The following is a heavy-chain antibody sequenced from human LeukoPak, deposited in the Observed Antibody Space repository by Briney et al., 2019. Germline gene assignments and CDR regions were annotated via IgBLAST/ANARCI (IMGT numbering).Heavy chain of an antibody. CDR1: GGSISSSSYY. D-gene: IGHD5-18*01. Sequence: PSETLSLTCTVSGGSISSSSYYWGWVRQPPGKGLEWIGSIYYSGSTYYNPSLKSRVTISVDTSKNQFSLKLSSVTAADTAVYYCARDREDTAMDRWGQGTLVTVSS. CDR3: ARDREDTAMDR. J-gene: IGHJ4*02. CDR2: IYYSGST. V-gene: IGHV4-39*07.